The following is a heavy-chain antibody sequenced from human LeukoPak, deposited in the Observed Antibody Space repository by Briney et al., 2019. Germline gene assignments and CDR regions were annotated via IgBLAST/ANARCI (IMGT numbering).Heavy chain of an antibody. CDR1: GYTFTTYG. CDR3: AILGFGMINY. Sequence: ASVKVSCKASGYTFTTYGISWVRQAPGQGLEWIGWISANDGNTHYAQDFQGRVTVTTDTSTSTAYMESRSLRSDDTAVYYCAILGFGMINYWGQGTLVTVSS. J-gene: IGHJ4*02. D-gene: IGHD3-3*01. V-gene: IGHV1-18*01. CDR2: ISANDGNT.